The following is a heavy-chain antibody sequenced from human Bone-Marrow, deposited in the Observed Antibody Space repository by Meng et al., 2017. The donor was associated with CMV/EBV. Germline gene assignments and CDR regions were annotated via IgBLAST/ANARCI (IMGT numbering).Heavy chain of an antibody. J-gene: IGHJ3*02. D-gene: IGHD2-2*02. CDR3: AREPAGYCSSTSCYKSGDAFDI. CDR1: GGSISSSNW. Sequence: GSLRLSCAVSGGSISSSNWWSWVRQPPGKGLEWIGEIYHSGSTNYNPSLKSRVTISVDTSKNQFSLKLSSVTAADTAVYYCAREPAGYCSSTSCYKSGDAFDIWGQGTMVTVSS. CDR2: IYHSGST. V-gene: IGHV4-4*02.